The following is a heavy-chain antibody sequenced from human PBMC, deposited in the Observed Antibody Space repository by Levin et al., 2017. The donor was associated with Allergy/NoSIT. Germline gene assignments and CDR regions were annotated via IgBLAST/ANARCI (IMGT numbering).Heavy chain of an antibody. V-gene: IGHV3-30-3*01. CDR2: ISYDGSNK. J-gene: IGHJ6*03. Sequence: PGGSLRLSCAASGFTFSSYAMHWVRQAPGKGLEWVAVISYDGSNKYYADSVKGRFTISRDNSKNTLYLQMNSLRAEDTAVYYCARDGLRAAAGYYYYMDVWGKGTTVTVSS. CDR3: ARDGLRAAAGYYYYMDV. D-gene: IGHD6-13*01. CDR1: GFTFSSYA.